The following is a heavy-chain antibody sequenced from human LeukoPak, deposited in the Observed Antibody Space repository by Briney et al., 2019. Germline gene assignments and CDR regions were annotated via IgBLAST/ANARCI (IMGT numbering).Heavy chain of an antibody. J-gene: IGHJ3*02. V-gene: IGHV4-34*01. CDR2: INHSGST. CDR3: ARRTRTYYYDSSGQKGAFDT. D-gene: IGHD3-22*01. Sequence: GSLRLSCAASGFTFSSYEMNWVRQAPGKGLEWIGEINHSGSTNYNPSLKSRVTISVDTSKNQFSLKLSSVTAADTAVYYCARRTRTYYYDSSGQKGAFDTWGQGTMVTVSS. CDR1: GFTFSSYE.